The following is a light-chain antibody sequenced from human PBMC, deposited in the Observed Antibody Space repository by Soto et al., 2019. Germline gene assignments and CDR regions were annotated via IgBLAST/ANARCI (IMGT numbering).Light chain of an antibody. Sequence: EIVMTQSPATLSVSPGERATLSCRASQSVSSNLAWYQQKPGQAPWLLIYGASTRATGIPARFSGSGSGTEFTLTISSLQSEDFAVYYCQQYNNWFYTFGQGTKLEIK. J-gene: IGKJ2*01. CDR3: QQYNNWFYT. CDR2: GAS. CDR1: QSVSSN. V-gene: IGKV3-15*01.